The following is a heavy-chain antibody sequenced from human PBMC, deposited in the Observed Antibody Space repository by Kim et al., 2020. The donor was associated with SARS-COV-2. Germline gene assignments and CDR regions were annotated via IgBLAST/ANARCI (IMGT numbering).Heavy chain of an antibody. D-gene: IGHD2-15*01. CDR2: ST. V-gene: IGHV3-53*01. CDR3: ARDRGFAFDI. Sequence: STYHADSVKGRFTISRDNSKNTLYLQMNSLRAEDTAVYYCARDRGFAFDIWGQGTMVTVSS. J-gene: IGHJ3*02.